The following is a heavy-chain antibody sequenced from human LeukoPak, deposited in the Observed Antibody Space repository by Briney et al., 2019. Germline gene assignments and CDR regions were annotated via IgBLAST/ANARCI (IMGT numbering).Heavy chain of an antibody. CDR3: ARGFPSGKQWLTN. CDR2: ISAYSNNT. J-gene: IGHJ4*02. D-gene: IGHD6-19*01. V-gene: IGHV1-18*01. Sequence: ASVKVSCKASGFIFSNYGINWVRQAPGQGLEWMGWISAYSNNTNYAQKLQGRVTMSTDTSTNTAYMELRSLRSDDTAVYYCARGFPSGKQWLTNWGQGTLVTVSS. CDR1: GFIFSNYG.